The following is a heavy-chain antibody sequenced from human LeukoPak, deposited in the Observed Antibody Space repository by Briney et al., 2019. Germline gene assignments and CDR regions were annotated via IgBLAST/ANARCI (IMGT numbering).Heavy chain of an antibody. J-gene: IGHJ5*02. V-gene: IGHV3-9*01. CDR1: GFTFEDYA. Sequence: GRSLRLSCAASGFTFEDYAMHWVRQAPGKGLEWVSGIRWNSGSIGYADSVKGRFTISRDNAKNSLYLQMNSLRAEDTALYYCAKGRDKYQLLSKNWFDPWGQGTLVTVSS. CDR2: IRWNSGSI. CDR3: AKGRDKYQLLSKNWFDP. D-gene: IGHD2-2*01.